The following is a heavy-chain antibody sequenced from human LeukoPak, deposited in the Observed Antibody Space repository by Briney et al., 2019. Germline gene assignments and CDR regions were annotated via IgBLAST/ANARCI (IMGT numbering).Heavy chain of an antibody. V-gene: IGHV4-61*02. CDR3: ARYTLSSSTFDI. Sequence: SQTLSLTCTVSGGSISSGSYYWSWIRQPGGKGLEWIGRIHTSGSTNYNPSLKSRVTISVDTSKNQFSLKLSSVTAADTAVYYCARYTLSSSTFDIWGQGTMVTVSS. J-gene: IGHJ3*02. D-gene: IGHD6-6*01. CDR2: IHTSGST. CDR1: GGSISSGSYY.